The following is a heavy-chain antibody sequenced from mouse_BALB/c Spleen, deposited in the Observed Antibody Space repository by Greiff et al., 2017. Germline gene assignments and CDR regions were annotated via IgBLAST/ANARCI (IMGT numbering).Heavy chain of an antibody. D-gene: IGHD2-1*01. CDR2: INPGSGGT. CDR3: ARYYGNSYYYAMDY. J-gene: IGHJ4*01. V-gene: IGHV1-54*01. CDR1: GYAFTNYL. Sequence: QVQLQQSGAELVRPGTSVKVSCKASGYAFTNYLIEWVKQRPGQGLEWIGVINPGSGGTNYNEKFKGKATLTADKSSSTAYMQLSSLTSDESAVYFCARYYGNSYYYAMDYWGQGTSVTVSS.